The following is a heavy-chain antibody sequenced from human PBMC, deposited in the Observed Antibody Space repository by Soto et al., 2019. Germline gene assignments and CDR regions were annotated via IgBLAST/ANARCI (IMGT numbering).Heavy chain of an antibody. D-gene: IGHD3-16*01. J-gene: IGHJ4*02. CDR1: GGTFSSYA. Sequence: QVQLVQSGAEVKKPGSSVKVSCKASGGTFSSYAISWVRQAPGQGLEWMGGIIPIFGTASYAQKFQGRVTITADESTSTAYMELSSLRSEDTAVYYCAREGTAWPIRGGFDYWGQGTLVTVSS. CDR3: AREGTAWPIRGGFDY. CDR2: IIPIFGTA. V-gene: IGHV1-69*01.